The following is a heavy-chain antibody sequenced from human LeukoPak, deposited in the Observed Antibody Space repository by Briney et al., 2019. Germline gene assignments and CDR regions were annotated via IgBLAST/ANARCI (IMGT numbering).Heavy chain of an antibody. CDR1: GFTFYTST. Sequence: GGSLGLSCAASGFTFYTSTMNWVRQAPEKGLEWVASIGHSSVDRYYADSVKGRFTISRDNAKSSLHLQMDGLRAEDTAVYYCVRGDSRDYWGRGTLVTVSS. CDR3: VRGDSRDY. V-gene: IGHV3-21*01. CDR2: IGHSSVDR. D-gene: IGHD5-12*01. J-gene: IGHJ4*02.